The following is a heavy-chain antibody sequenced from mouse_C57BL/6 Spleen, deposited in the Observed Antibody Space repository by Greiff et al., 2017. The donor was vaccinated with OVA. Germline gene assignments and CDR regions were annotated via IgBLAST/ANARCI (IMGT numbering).Heavy chain of an antibody. CDR1: GFTFSSYA. D-gene: IGHD2-10*01. CDR3: AGGRAYYGNLYYFDY. J-gene: IGHJ2*01. CDR2: ISDGGSYT. Sequence: EVKLVESGGGLVKPGGSLKLSCAASGFTFSSYAMSWVRQTPEKRLEWVATISDGGSYTYYPDNVKGRFTISRDNAKDNLYLQMSHLKSEDTAMYYGAGGRAYYGNLYYFDYWGQGTTLTVSA. V-gene: IGHV5-4*03.